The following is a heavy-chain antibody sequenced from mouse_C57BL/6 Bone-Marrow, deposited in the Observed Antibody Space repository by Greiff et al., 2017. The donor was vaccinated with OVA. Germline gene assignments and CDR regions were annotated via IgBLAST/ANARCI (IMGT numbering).Heavy chain of an antibody. CDR1: GYTFTSYG. CDR3: ARSKVYDGYFFYWYFDV. D-gene: IGHD2-3*01. V-gene: IGHV1-81*01. CDR2: IYPRSGHT. J-gene: IGHJ1*03. Sequence: VQGVESGAELARPGASVKLSCKASGYTFTSYGISWVKQRTGQGLEWIGEIYPRSGHTYYNEKFKGKATLTADKSSSTAYMELRSLTSEDSAFYFCARSKVYDGYFFYWYFDVWGTGTTVTVSS.